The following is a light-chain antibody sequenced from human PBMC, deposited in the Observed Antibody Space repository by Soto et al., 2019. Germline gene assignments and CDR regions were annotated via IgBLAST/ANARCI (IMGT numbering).Light chain of an antibody. CDR2: DAS. Sequence: DIQMTQSPSSLSASVGDRVTITCQASQDISNYLNWYQQKPGKAPKLLIYDASNLEAGGPSRFRGSGSGTDFTVNISRLHQEDVATYYCKQCANLPYTFGQGTKLEIK. J-gene: IGKJ2*01. V-gene: IGKV1-33*01. CDR3: KQCANLPYT. CDR1: QDISNY.